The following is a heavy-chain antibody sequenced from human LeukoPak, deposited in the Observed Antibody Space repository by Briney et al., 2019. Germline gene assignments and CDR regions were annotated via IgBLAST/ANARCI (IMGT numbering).Heavy chain of an antibody. Sequence: PSETLSLTCTVSGGSISSYYWSWIRQPPGKGLEWIGYIYYSGSTNYNPSLKSRVTISVDTSKNQFSLKLSSVTAADTAVYYCARERRWLQSDYWGQGTLVTVSS. J-gene: IGHJ4*02. CDR1: GGSISSYY. D-gene: IGHD5-24*01. CDR3: ARERRWLQSDY. V-gene: IGHV4-59*01. CDR2: IYYSGST.